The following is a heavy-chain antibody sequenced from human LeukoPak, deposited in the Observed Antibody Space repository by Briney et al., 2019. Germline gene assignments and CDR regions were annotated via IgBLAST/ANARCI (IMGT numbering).Heavy chain of an antibody. CDR1: GYTFTGYY. CDR2: INPNSGGT. V-gene: IGHV1-2*02. J-gene: IGHJ4*02. CDR3: ARGGKSWYCSSTSCHSFDY. Sequence: GASVKVSCKASGYTFTGYYMHWVRQAPGQGLEWMGWINPNSGGTNYAQKFQGRVTMTRDTSISTAYMELSRLRSDDTAVYYCARGGKSWYCSSTSCHSFDYWGQGTLVTVSS. D-gene: IGHD2-2*01.